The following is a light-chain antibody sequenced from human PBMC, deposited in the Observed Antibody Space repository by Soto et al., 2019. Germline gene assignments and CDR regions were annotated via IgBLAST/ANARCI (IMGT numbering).Light chain of an antibody. J-gene: IGKJ5*01. CDR2: DAS. CDR1: QSINRW. Sequence: DIQMTQSPSNLSASAGDRVTITCRASQSINRWLAWYQQKPGKAPKLLINDASSLESGVPSRFSGSGSGTEFTLTISSLQPDDFATYYCQQFHSFPITFGQWTRLDVK. V-gene: IGKV1-5*01. CDR3: QQFHSFPIT.